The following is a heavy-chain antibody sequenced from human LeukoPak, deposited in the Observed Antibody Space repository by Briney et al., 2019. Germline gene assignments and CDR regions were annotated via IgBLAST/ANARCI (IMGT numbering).Heavy chain of an antibody. CDR3: ARDGGYGSGTYQFDY. CDR2: IYYSGST. V-gene: IGHV4-31*03. D-gene: IGHD3-10*01. J-gene: IGHJ4*02. Sequence: SETLSLTCTVSGGSISSGGYYWSWIRQHPGKGLEWIGYIYYSGSTQYNPSLKSRITISVDTSKNQFSLKLSSVTAADTAIYYCARDGGYGSGTYQFDYWGQGTLVTVSS. CDR1: GGSISSGGYY.